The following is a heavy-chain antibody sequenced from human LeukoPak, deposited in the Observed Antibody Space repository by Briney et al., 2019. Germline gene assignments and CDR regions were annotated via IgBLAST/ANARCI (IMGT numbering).Heavy chain of an antibody. CDR1: GFIFRTFG. CDR3: AKVKGAYYYGSGSFFDY. Sequence: GGSLRLSSAASGFIFRTFGMHWVRQAPGKGLEWVAFIRSGGVEKFHADSVKGRFTISRDNSKNTLYLQMNSLRAEDTAVYYCAKVKGAYYYGSGSFFDYWGQGTLVTVSS. D-gene: IGHD3-10*01. J-gene: IGHJ4*02. V-gene: IGHV3-30*02. CDR2: IRSGGVEK.